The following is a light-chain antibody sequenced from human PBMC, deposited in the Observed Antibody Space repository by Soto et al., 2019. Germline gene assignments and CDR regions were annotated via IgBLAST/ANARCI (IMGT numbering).Light chain of an antibody. J-gene: IGKJ4*01. CDR3: QQYYSTPFT. CDR2: WAS. CDR1: QSVLYSSNNENY. Sequence: DTVMSQSPDSLAVSLGERATINCKSSQSVLYSSNNENYLAWYQQKPRQPPKLLIYWASTRESGVPDRFSGSGSGTDFTLTISSLQAEDVAVYYCQQYYSTPFTFGGGTKVEIK. V-gene: IGKV4-1*01.